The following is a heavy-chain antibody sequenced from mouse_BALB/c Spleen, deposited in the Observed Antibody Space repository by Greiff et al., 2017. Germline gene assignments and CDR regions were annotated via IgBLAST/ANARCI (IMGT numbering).Heavy chain of an antibody. D-gene: IGHD4-1*01. CDR3: ARASWDGYYAMDY. V-gene: IGHV7-3*02. J-gene: IGHJ4*01. CDR1: GFTFTAYY. CDR2: IRNKANGYTT. Sequence: EVHLVESGGGLVQPGGSLRLSCATSGFTFTAYYMSWVRQPPGKALEWLGFIRNKANGYTTEYSASVKGRFTISRDNSQSILYLQMNTLRAEDSATYYCARASWDGYYAMDYWGQGTSVNVSS.